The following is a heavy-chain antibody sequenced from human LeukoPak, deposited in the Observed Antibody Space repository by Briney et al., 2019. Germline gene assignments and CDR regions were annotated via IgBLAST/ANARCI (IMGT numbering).Heavy chain of an antibody. CDR2: IKQDGSEK. D-gene: IGHD6-13*01. J-gene: IGHJ4*02. CDR3: ARQILGRYYSSSWYGGSDY. CDR1: GFTFSSYW. V-gene: IGHV3-7*01. Sequence: GGSLRLSCAASGFTFSSYWMSWVRQAPGKGLEWVANIKQDGSEKYYVDSVKGRFTISRDNAKNSLYLQMNSLRAEDTAVYYCARQILGRYYSSSWYGGSDYWGQGTLVTVSS.